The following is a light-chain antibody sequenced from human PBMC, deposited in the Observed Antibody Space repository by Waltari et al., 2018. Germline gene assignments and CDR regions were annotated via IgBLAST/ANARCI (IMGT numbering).Light chain of an antibody. CDR2: TNS. CDR1: TSNIGSNI. V-gene: IGLV1-44*01. J-gene: IGLJ1*01. Sequence: QSVLTRPPSASGTPGQDVNISCSGRTSNIGSNIVSWYQHPPGTAPKLVIQTNSRRPSGVPERFSGSKSGTSASLAISGLHSEDVADYYCAAWDDTLDGYVFGTGTKVTVL. CDR3: AAWDDTLDGYV.